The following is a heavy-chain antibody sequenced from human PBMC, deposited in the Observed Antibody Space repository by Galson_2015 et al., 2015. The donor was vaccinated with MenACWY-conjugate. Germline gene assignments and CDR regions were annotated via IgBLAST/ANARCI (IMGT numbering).Heavy chain of an antibody. D-gene: IGHD3-10*01. J-gene: IGHJ4*02. CDR1: GYSFSDYW. CDR2: IYPADSDT. Sequence: QSGAEVKKPGDSLKISCKASGYSFSDYWIGWVRQMPGEGLEWMGIIYPADSDTRYSPSFQGQVTISADKSIRAAYLQWSSLKASDTAMYFCATTTMVGNLDYWGQGTLVTVSS. V-gene: IGHV5-51*03. CDR3: ATTTMVGNLDY.